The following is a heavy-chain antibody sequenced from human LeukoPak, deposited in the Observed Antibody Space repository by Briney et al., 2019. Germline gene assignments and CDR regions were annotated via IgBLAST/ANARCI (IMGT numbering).Heavy chain of an antibody. CDR1: GLTFSTYT. Sequence: GGSLRLSCAVSGLTFSTYTMSWVRQAPGKGLEWVSGISGNGRSTYYADSVKGRFTISRDNSRNTLYLQMNSLRAEDTALYYCAARSGISPYYIDYWGQGTLVTVSS. J-gene: IGHJ4*02. CDR2: ISGNGRST. V-gene: IGHV3-23*01. CDR3: AARSGISPYYIDY. D-gene: IGHD1-26*01.